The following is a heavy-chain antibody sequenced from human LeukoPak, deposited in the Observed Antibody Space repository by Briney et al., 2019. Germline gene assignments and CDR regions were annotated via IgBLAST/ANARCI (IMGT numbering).Heavy chain of an antibody. D-gene: IGHD3-10*01. CDR1: SDSISSSSYL. CDR3: ARRHYGSGNIDS. CDR2: IYSNGHI. V-gene: IGHV4-39*01. J-gene: IGHJ4*02. Sequence: PSETLSLTCSVSSDSISSSSYLWVWVRQPPGKGLEWIGDIYSNGHISYNPSLKSRAAISVDTSKNQFSLNLSSVTAADTAVYYCARRHYGSGNIDSWGQGTLVTVSS.